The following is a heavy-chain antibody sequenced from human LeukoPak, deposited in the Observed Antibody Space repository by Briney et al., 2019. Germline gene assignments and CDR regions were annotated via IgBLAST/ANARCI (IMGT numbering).Heavy chain of an antibody. CDR1: GFTFSSSA. D-gene: IGHD2-2*02. CDR3: AKLGTDCSSTSCYRRSFDY. J-gene: IGHJ4*02. CDR2: ITDSGDST. V-gene: IGHV3-23*01. Sequence: GSLRLSCAASGFTFSSSAMSWVRQAPGKGLEWVSAITDSGDSTYYADSVKGRFTISRDNSKNTLYLQMSSLRAEDTAVYYCAKLGTDCSSTSCYRRSFDYWGQGTLVTVSS.